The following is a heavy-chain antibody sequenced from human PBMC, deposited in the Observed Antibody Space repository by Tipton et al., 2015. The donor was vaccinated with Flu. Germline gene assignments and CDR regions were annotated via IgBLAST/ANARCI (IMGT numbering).Heavy chain of an antibody. D-gene: IGHD2-2*01. CDR1: GGSISSFY. CDR3: ARDPSLGMPDYFDY. Sequence: TLSLTCIVSGGSISSFYWNWIRQPPGKGLEWIGYIYNSEYTKYNPSLKSRVTISVDTSKKQFSLQLRSVTAADTAVYYCARDPSLGMPDYFDYWGQGTLVTASS. V-gene: IGHV4-59*12. CDR2: IYNSEYT. J-gene: IGHJ4*02.